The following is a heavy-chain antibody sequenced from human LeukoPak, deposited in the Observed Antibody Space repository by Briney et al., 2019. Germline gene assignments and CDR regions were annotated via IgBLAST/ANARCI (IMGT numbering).Heavy chain of an antibody. V-gene: IGHV3-73*01. D-gene: IGHD6-19*01. CDR1: GFTFSGSA. Sequence: GGSLRLSCAASGFTFSGSAMHWVRQASGKGLEWVGRIRSKANNYATAYAASVKGRFTISRDDSKNTAYLQMNSLKTEDTAVYYCTRLGSSGWYNWFDPWGQGTLVTVSS. CDR3: TRLGSSGWYNWFDP. J-gene: IGHJ5*02. CDR2: IRSKANNYAT.